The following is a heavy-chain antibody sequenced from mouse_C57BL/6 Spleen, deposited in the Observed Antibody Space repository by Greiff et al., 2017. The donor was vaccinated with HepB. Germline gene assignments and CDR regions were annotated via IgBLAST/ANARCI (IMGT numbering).Heavy chain of an antibody. Sequence: VQLQQSGAELVRPGASVKLSCTASGFNIKDDYMHWVKQRPEQGLEWIGWIDPENGDTEYASKFQGKATITADTSYNTAYLQLSSLTSEDTAVYYCTSQLGVFDYWGQGTTLTVSS. CDR3: TSQLGVFDY. D-gene: IGHD4-1*02. V-gene: IGHV14-4*01. J-gene: IGHJ2*01. CDR2: IDPENGDT. CDR1: GFNIKDDY.